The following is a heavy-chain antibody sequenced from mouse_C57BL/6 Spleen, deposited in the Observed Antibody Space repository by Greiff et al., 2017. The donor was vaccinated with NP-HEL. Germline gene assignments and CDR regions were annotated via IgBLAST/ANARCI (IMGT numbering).Heavy chain of an antibody. V-gene: IGHV1-59*01. Sequence: VQLQQPGAELVRPGTSVKLSCKASGYTFTSYWMHWVKQRPGQGLEWIGVIDPSDSYTNYNQKFKGKATLTVDTSSSTAYMQLSSLTSEDSAVYYCASYYYGSSPLDWWGQGTTLTVSS. CDR1: GYTFTSYW. CDR3: ASYYYGSSPLDW. CDR2: IDPSDSYT. J-gene: IGHJ2*01. D-gene: IGHD1-1*01.